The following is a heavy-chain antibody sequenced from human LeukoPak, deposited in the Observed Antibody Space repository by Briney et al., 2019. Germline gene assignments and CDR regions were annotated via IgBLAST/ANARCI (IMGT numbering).Heavy chain of an antibody. D-gene: IGHD3/OR15-3a*01. CDR2: ISGSGGST. V-gene: IGHV3-23*01. CDR3: ARDGTGSFDY. CDR1: GFTFSSYA. J-gene: IGHJ4*02. Sequence: GGSLRLSCAASGFTFSSYAMSWVRQAPGKGLEWVSAISGSGGSTYYAGSVKGRFTISRDNSQNTLYLQMDSLRPEDTAVYYCARDGTGSFDYWGQGTLVTVSS.